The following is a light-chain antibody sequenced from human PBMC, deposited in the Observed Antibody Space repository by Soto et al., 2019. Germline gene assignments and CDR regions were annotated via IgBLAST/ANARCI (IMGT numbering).Light chain of an antibody. CDR3: SSYTSSSTHV. Sequence: QSALAQPAFVSGSPGQSITISCTGTSSDVGGYNYVSWYQQHPGKAPKLMIYEVSNRPSGVSNRFSGSKSGNTASLTISGLQAEDEADYYRSSYTSSSTHVFGTGTRSPS. CDR1: SSDVGGYNY. J-gene: IGLJ1*01. V-gene: IGLV2-14*01. CDR2: EVS.